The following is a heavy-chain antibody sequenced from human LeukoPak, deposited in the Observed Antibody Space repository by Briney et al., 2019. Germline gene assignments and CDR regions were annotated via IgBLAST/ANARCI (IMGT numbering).Heavy chain of an antibody. CDR2: IYPGDSDT. D-gene: IGHD2-15*01. CDR1: GYTFTSYW. CDR3: ARSGSCSGGSCYRHFEY. Sequence: GESLKISCKGSGYTFTSYWIGWVRQMPGKGLEWMGIIYPGDSDTRYSPSFQGQVTISADKSITTAYLQWSSLKASDTAMYYCARSGSCSGGSCYRHFEYWGQGALVIVSS. V-gene: IGHV5-51*01. J-gene: IGHJ4*02.